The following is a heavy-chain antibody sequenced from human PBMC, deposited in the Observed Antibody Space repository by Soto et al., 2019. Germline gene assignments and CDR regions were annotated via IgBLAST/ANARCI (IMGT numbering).Heavy chain of an antibody. V-gene: IGHV4-59*12. Sequence: PSETLSLTCTVSGGSISSYCWSWIRQPPEKGLEWIGYIYYSGSTYYNPSLKSRVTISVDTSKNQLSLKLSSVTAADTAVYYCARDLYYYGSGSRYGMDVWGQGTTVTVSS. CDR2: IYYSGST. CDR3: ARDLYYYGSGSRYGMDV. CDR1: GGSISSYC. D-gene: IGHD3-10*01. J-gene: IGHJ6*02.